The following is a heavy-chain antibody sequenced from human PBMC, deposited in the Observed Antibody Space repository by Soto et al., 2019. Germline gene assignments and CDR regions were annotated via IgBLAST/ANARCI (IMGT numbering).Heavy chain of an antibody. V-gene: IGHV3-23*01. Sequence: GSLRLSCAASGFTFSSNAMSWVRQAPGKGLEWVSSISGGGGSTDYADSVEGRFTISRDNSKNTLYLQMNSLRAEDTAIYYCAKHGGSGYYYTDFGYWGQG. CDR1: GFTFSSNA. D-gene: IGHD3-22*01. CDR2: ISGGGGST. J-gene: IGHJ4*02. CDR3: AKHGGSGYYYTDFGY.